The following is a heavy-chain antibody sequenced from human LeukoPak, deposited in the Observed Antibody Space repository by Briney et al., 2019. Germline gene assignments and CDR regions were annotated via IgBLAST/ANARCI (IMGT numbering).Heavy chain of an antibody. J-gene: IGHJ4*02. CDR3: AKYQIDSSSWYVHFDY. V-gene: IGHV3-30*02. D-gene: IGHD6-13*01. CDR2: IRYDGSNK. Sequence: GGSLKLSCAASGFTFSSYGMHWVRQAPGKGLEWVAFIRYDGSNKYYADSVKGRFTISRDNSKNTLYLQMNSLRAEDTAVYYCAKYQIDSSSWYVHFDYWGQGTLVTVSS. CDR1: GFTFSSYG.